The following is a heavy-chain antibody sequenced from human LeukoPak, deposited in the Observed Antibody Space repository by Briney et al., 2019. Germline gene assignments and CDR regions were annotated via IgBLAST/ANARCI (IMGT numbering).Heavy chain of an antibody. CDR2: ISGSAAGT. Sequence: PGGSLRLSCAASGFTFSSYALAWVRQAPGKGLEWVSVISGSAAGTYYADSVKGQFTISRDNSKNTLYLQMNSLKAEDTAVYYCSRLEQHLNADYWGQGTLVTVSS. V-gene: IGHV3-23*01. CDR3: SRLEQHLNADY. J-gene: IGHJ4*02. D-gene: IGHD6-13*01. CDR1: GFTFSSYA.